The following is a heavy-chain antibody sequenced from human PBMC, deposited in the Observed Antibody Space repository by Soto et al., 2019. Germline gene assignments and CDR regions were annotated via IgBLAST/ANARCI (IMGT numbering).Heavy chain of an antibody. V-gene: IGHV4-31*03. CDR1: GGSISSGIYY. D-gene: IGHD6-6*01. CDR3: ASSRRYTNSSLAAFDH. J-gene: IGHJ4*02. CDR2: IYFSVSA. Sequence: QVQLQESGPGLVKPSQTLSLTCTVSGGSISSGIYYWSWIRQHPGKGLEWLGYIYFSVSAYYNPSLKSRVTIPVDTSKSQFPRRLSSVTAADTAVYYCASSRRYTNSSLAAFDHWGQGTLVTVSS.